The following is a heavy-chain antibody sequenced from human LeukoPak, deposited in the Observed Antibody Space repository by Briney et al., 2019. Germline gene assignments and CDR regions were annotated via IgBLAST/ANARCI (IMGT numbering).Heavy chain of an antibody. CDR3: ARALFYSGRSYSKAFGY. V-gene: IGHV1-8*01. CDR1: GYTFTSYD. Sequence: GASVKVSCKASGYTFTSYDINWVRQATGQGLEWMGWMNPNSGNTGYAQKFQGRVTMTRNTSISTAYMELSSLRSEDTAVYYCARALFYSGRSYSKAFGYWGQGTLVTVSS. D-gene: IGHD2-15*01. J-gene: IGHJ4*02. CDR2: MNPNSGNT.